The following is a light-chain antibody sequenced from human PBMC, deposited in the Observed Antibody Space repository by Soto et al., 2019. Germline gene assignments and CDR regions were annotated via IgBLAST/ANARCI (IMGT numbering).Light chain of an antibody. Sequence: QSALTQPPSASGSPGQSVTISCTGTSSDVGGYNYVSWYQQHPGKAPKLMIYEVSKRPSGVPDRFSGSKSGNTASLTVSGLKDEDEADYYCSSYGGSNNLVFGGGTKLTVL. CDR3: SSYGGSNNLV. CDR2: EVS. V-gene: IGLV2-8*01. J-gene: IGLJ2*01. CDR1: SSDVGGYNY.